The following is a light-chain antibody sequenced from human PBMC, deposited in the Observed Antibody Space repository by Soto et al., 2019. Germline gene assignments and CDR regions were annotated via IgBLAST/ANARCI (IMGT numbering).Light chain of an antibody. V-gene: IGKV1-39*01. J-gene: IGKJ1*01. CDR3: QQSYSTPWT. CDR2: AAS. CDR1: QSINSD. Sequence: DIQMTQSPSSLSASVGDRVTITCRASQSINSDLNWYQQKPGKAPKLLIYAASSLQRGVLSRFSGSGSGTDFTLTISSLQPEDFATYYCQQSYSTPWTFDQGTKVDIK.